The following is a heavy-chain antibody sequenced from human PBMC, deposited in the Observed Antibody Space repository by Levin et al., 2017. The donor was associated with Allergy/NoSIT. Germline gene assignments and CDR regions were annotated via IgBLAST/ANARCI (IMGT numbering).Heavy chain of an antibody. CDR1: GGSISSYY. V-gene: IGHV4-4*07. CDR2: IYTSGST. Sequence: GSLSLTCTVSGGSISSYYWSWIRQPAGKGLEWIGRIYTSGSTNYNPSLKSRVTMSVDTSKNQFSLKLSSVTAADTAVYYCARDPYPIAVAGPSYYYGMDVWGQGTTVTVSS. J-gene: IGHJ6*02. D-gene: IGHD6-19*01. CDR3: ARDPYPIAVAGPSYYYGMDV.